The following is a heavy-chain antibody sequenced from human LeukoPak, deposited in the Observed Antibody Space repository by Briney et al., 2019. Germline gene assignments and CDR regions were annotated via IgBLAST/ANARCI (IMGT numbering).Heavy chain of an antibody. CDR1: GGSFSGYY. CDR2: INHSGST. V-gene: IGHV4-34*01. J-gene: IGHJ4*02. D-gene: IGHD3-10*01. CDR3: ARVPGITMEQIDY. Sequence: SETLSLTCAVYGGSFSGYYWSWIRQPPGKGLEWIGEINHSGSTNYNSSLKSRVTISVDTSKNQFSLKLSSVTAADTAVYYCARVPGITMEQIDYWGQGTLVTVSS.